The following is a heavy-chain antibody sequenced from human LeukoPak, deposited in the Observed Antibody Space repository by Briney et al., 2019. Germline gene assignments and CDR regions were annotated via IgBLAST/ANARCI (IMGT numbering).Heavy chain of an antibody. V-gene: IGHV3-7*01. CDR1: GFTSSSYW. D-gene: IGHD6-13*01. Sequence: GGSLRLSCAASGFTSSSYWMSWVRQAPGKGLEWVANIKQDGSGKYYVDSVKGRFTISRDNAKNSLYLQMNSLRAEDTAVYYCARDGYSSSIFDYWGQGTLVTVSS. J-gene: IGHJ4*02. CDR3: ARDGYSSSIFDY. CDR2: IKQDGSGK.